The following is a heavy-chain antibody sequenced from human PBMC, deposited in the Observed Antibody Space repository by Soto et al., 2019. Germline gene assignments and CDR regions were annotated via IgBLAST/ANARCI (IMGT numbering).Heavy chain of an antibody. CDR2: ISSNGGST. Sequence: GGALRLSCSDSGFTFSSYAMHWVRQAPGKGLEYVSAISSNGGSTYYADSVKGRFTISRDNSKNTLYLQMNSLRAEDTAVYYCARDRMITFGGVIVTYYGMDVWGQGTTVTVSS. J-gene: IGHJ6*02. CDR1: GFTFSSYA. CDR3: ARDRMITFGGVIVTYYGMDV. V-gene: IGHV3-64*04. D-gene: IGHD3-16*02.